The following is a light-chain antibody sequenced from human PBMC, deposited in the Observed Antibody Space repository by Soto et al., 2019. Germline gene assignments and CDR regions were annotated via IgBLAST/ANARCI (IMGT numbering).Light chain of an antibody. CDR3: QSYDISLTTWV. CDR1: SSNIGAGYD. CDR2: GNS. J-gene: IGLJ3*02. Sequence: VVTQPPSVSGAPRQRVTISCTGSSSNIGAGYDVHWYQQLPGTAPKLLIYGNSNRPSGVPDRFSGSKSGASASLAITGLQAEDEADYYCQSYDISLTTWVFGGGTKLPS. V-gene: IGLV1-40*03.